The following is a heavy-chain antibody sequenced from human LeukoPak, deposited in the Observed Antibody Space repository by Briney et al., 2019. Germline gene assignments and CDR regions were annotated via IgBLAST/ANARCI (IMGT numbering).Heavy chain of an antibody. V-gene: IGHV4-4*07. Sequence: PSETLSLTCTVSGGSISSYYWSWIRQPAGKGLEWIGRIYTSGRTNYNPSLKSRVTISVDTSKNWFSLRLTSVTAADTAVYYCARGQKYTYGYTVTELGSRYFDYWGQGTLVTVSS. D-gene: IGHD5-18*01. CDR2: IYTSGRT. CDR3: ARGQKYTYGYTVTELGSRYFDY. CDR1: GGSISSYY. J-gene: IGHJ4*02.